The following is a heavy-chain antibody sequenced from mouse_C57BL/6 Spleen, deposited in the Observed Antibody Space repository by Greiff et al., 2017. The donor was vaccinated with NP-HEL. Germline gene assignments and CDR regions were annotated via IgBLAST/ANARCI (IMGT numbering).Heavy chain of an antibody. D-gene: IGHD3-2*02. CDR1: GYSITSGYY. CDR2: ISYDGSN. Sequence: EVKLMESGPGLVKPSQSLSLTCSVTGYSITSGYYWNWIRQFPGNKLEWMGYISYDGSNNYNPSLKNRISITRDTSKNQFFLKLNSVTTEDTATYYCARDIRYYAMDYWGQGTSVTVSS. CDR3: ARDIRYYAMDY. V-gene: IGHV3-6*01. J-gene: IGHJ4*01.